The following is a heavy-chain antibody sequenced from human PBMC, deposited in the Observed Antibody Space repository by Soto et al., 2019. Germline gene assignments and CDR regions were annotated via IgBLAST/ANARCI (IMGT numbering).Heavy chain of an antibody. J-gene: IGHJ6*02. D-gene: IGHD1-1*01. CDR1: GFTFSSHG. CDR2: ISHDGSNK. CDR3: TKVPSINEDYYGMDA. Sequence: GGSLRLSCAASGFTFSSHGMHWVRQAPGKGLEWVAVISHDGSNKFYADSLKGRFTISRDNSKNTLYLQMSSLRTEDTAVYYCTKVPSINEDYYGMDAWGQGTTVTVSS. V-gene: IGHV3-30*18.